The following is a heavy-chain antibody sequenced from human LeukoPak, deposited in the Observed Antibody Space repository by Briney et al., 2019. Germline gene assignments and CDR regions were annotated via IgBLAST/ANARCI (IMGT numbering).Heavy chain of an antibody. J-gene: IGHJ6*03. CDR1: GYTFTSYY. Sequence: GASVKVSCKASGYTFTSYYMHWVRQAPGQGLEWMGIINPSGGSTSYAQKFQGRVTMTRDTSTSTVYMELSSLRSEDTAVYYCARGRGYGSGSYVSWGRYYYYMDVWGKGTTVTVSS. CDR2: INPSGGST. V-gene: IGHV1-46*01. D-gene: IGHD3-10*01. CDR3: ARGRGYGSGSYVSWGRYYYYMDV.